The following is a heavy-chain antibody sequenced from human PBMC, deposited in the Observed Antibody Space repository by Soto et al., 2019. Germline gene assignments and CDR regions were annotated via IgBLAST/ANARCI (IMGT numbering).Heavy chain of an antibody. CDR3: ARTGYSGYDLAHRGYYGMDV. CDR2: IYPGDSDT. V-gene: IGHV5-51*01. J-gene: IGHJ6*02. Sequence: GESLKISCKGSGYSFTSYWIGWVRQMPGKGLEWMGIIYPGDSDTRYSPSFQGQVTISADKSISTAYLQWSSLKASDTAMYYCARTGYSGYDLAHRGYYGMDVWGQGTTVTVSS. CDR1: GYSFTSYW. D-gene: IGHD5-12*01.